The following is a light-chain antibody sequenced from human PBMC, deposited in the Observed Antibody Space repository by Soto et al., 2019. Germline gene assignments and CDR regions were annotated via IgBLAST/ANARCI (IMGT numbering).Light chain of an antibody. CDR1: QSISGW. CDR3: QQYYGDWT. Sequence: DIQMTQSPSTLSASVGDRVTITCRASQSISGWLAWYQQKPGTAPKLLIYEASNLESGVPSRFSGSGSGTEFTLTISSLQPDDFATYYCQQYYGDWTFGQGTKVDIK. V-gene: IGKV1-5*01. CDR2: EAS. J-gene: IGKJ1*01.